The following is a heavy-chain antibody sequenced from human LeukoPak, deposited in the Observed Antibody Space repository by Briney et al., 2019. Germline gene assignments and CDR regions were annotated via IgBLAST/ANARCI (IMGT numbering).Heavy chain of an antibody. CDR2: INPNPGST. J-gene: IGHJ4*02. CDR1: GYSFTSYY. CDR3: ARARIVGVTHFDY. V-gene: IGHV1-2*06. D-gene: IGHD1-26*01. Sequence: ASVKVSCKASGYSFTSYYIHWVRQAPGQGPEWMGRINPNPGSTNYAQKFQGRVTMTRDTSVSTAYMEMSRLRSDDTAVYYWARARIVGVTHFDYSGQGALVTVSS.